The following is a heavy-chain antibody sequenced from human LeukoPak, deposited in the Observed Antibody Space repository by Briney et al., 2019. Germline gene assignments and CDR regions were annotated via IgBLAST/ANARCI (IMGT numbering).Heavy chain of an antibody. CDR1: GGSISSYY. CDR2: IYTSGST. V-gene: IGHV4-4*07. J-gene: IGHJ5*02. Sequence: SGTLSLTCTVSGGSISSYYWSWIRQPAGKGLEWIGRIYTSGSTNYNPSLKSRVTMSVDTSKKQFSLKLSSVTAADTAVYYCARDRNPTTNNWFDPWGQGTLVTVSS. D-gene: IGHD1-14*01. CDR3: ARDRNPTTNNWFDP.